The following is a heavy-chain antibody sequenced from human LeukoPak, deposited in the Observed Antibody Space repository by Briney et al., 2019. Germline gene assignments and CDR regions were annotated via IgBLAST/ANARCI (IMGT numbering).Heavy chain of an antibody. Sequence: GGSLRLSCAASGFTFSSYAMSWARQAPGKGLEWVSAVSGRGYNTYYADSVKGRFTISRDNSKNTLYLQMNSLRAEDTAVYYCAKSWLDNRYYYDSSGYSGYDYWGQGTLVTVSS. D-gene: IGHD3-22*01. CDR2: VSGRGYNT. CDR1: GFTFSSYA. V-gene: IGHV3-23*01. CDR3: AKSWLDNRYYYDSSGYSGYDY. J-gene: IGHJ4*02.